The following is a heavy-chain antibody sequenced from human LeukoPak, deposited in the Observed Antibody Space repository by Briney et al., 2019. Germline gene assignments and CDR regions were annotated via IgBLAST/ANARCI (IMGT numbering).Heavy chain of an antibody. Sequence: GSLRLSCAASGFIFSSYAMGWIRQPPGKGLEWIGSIYYSGSTYYNPSLKSRVTISVDTSKNQFSLKLSSVTAADTAVYYCASPAHSFYDFWSGYPGPFDYWGQGTLVTVSS. CDR2: IYYSGST. V-gene: IGHV4-39*01. J-gene: IGHJ4*02. CDR3: ASPAHSFYDFWSGYPGPFDY. CDR1: GFIFSSYA. D-gene: IGHD3-3*01.